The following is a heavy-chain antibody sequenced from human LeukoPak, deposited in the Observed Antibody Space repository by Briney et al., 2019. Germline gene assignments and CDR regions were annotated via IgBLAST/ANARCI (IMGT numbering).Heavy chain of an antibody. J-gene: IGHJ3*02. CDR1: GFTFSSYW. Sequence: GGSLRLSCAASGFTFSSYWMSWVRQAPGKGLEWVSYISSSSSTIYYADSVKGRFTISRDNAKNSLYLQMNSLRAEDTAVYYCARAPYYYDSSGYRGAFDIWGQGTMVTVSS. CDR3: ARAPYYYDSSGYRGAFDI. V-gene: IGHV3-48*01. D-gene: IGHD3-22*01. CDR2: ISSSSSTI.